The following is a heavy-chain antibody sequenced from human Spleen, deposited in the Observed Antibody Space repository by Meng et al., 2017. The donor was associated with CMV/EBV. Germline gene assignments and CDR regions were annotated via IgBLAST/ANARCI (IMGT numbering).Heavy chain of an antibody. V-gene: IGHV3-11*04. CDR3: ARVQAVAGLDWYFDL. Sequence: GGSLRLSCAASGFIFSDYYMSWIRQAPGKGLEWVSYISSSGSTIYYADSVKGRFTISRDNAKNSLYLQMNSLRAEDTAVYYCARVQAVAGLDWYFDLWGRGTLVTVSS. J-gene: IGHJ2*01. D-gene: IGHD6-19*01. CDR1: GFIFSDYY. CDR2: ISSSGSTI.